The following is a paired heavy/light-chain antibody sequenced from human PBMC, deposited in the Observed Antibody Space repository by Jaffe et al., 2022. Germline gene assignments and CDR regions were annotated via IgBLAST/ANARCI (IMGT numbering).Light chain of an antibody. Sequence: DIQMAQSPSSLSASVGDRVTITCRASQTISSYLNWYQQKPGKAPKLLIYAASSLQSGVPSRFSGSGSGTDFTLTISSLQPEDFATYYCQHSYSTPYTFGQGTKLEIK. V-gene: IGKV1-39*01. CDR2: AAS. CDR3: QHSYSTPYT. CDR1: QTISSY. J-gene: IGKJ2*01.
Heavy chain of an antibody. D-gene: IGHD2-2*02. Sequence: EVQLLESGGGLVQPGGSLRLSCAASGFTFSSYAMSWVRQAPGKGLEWVSAISSSGGGTYYADSVKGRFTISRDNSENTLYLQMNSLRVEDTALYYCAKASCSTSCYKSPFDIWGQGTMVTVSS. CDR1: GFTFSSYA. V-gene: IGHV3-23*01. CDR2: ISSSGGGT. J-gene: IGHJ3*02. CDR3: AKASCSTSCYKSPFDI.